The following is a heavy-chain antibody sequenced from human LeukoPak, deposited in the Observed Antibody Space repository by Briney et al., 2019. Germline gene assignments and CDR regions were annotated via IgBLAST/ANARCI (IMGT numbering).Heavy chain of an antibody. CDR3: AKDSDCSSTSCYPDY. D-gene: IGHD2-2*01. J-gene: IGHJ4*02. CDR1: GVTSVEFA. Sequence: GGCLRLSCAASGVTSVEFAMHCVRQAPGRGVEWVSLISWDVGGTYYADSVKGRLSPSRYNSKNSLYLQMNSLRAEDTALYYCAKDSDCSSTSCYPDYWGQGTLVTVSS. CDR2: ISWDVGGT. V-gene: IGHV3-43D*03.